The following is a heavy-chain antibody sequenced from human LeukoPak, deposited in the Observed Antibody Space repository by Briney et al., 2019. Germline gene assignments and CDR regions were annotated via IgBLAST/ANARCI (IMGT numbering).Heavy chain of an antibody. D-gene: IGHD5-12*01. CDR2: IYYSGST. CDR1: GGSISSSSCY. V-gene: IGHV4-39*01. J-gene: IGHJ4*02. Sequence: PSETLSLTCTVSGGSISSSSCYWGWIRQPPGKGLEWIGSIYYSGSTYYNPSLKSRVTISVDTSKNQFSLKLSSVTAADTAVYYCARRVSGYDPFDYWGQGTLVTVSS. CDR3: ARRVSGYDPFDY.